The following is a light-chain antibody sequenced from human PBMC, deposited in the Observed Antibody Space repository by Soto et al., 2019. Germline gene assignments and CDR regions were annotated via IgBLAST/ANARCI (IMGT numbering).Light chain of an antibody. J-gene: IGLJ2*01. CDR3: CSSRGSITFF. CDR1: SSDVGGYEY. CDR2: EVS. Sequence: QSALTQPPSVSGSPGQSITISCTGSSSDVGGYEYVSWYQQHPGKAPKLMIYEVSKRPSGVSHRFSGSKSGNTASLTISGLQEDDDAYYYCCSSRGSITFFFGAGTKLTVL. V-gene: IGLV2-14*01.